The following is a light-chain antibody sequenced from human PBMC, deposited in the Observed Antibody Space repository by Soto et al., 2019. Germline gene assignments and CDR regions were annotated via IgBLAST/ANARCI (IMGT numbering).Light chain of an antibody. CDR1: QNINNY. V-gene: IGKV1-33*01. CDR2: DAS. Sequence: IQMTQSPSSLSASVGDRVTITCQASQNINNYLNWYQQKPGRAPKLLIYDASNLEAGVPSRFRGSGSGTDFTFTISRLQPEDFATYYCQQSNRFPITFGQGTRLENK. J-gene: IGKJ5*01. CDR3: QQSNRFPIT.